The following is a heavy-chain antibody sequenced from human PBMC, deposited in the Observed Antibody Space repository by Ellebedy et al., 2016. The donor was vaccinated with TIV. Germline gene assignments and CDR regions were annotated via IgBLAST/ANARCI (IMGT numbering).Heavy chain of an antibody. Sequence: ASVKVSCKAFGGTFSTYALNWVRQAPGQGLEWIGAFLPMFGTATSAQKFQGRVTITADESSTTAYMELSSLRSEDTAMYYCARRTDWSFDHWGQGTLVTVSS. V-gene: IGHV1-69*13. CDR2: FLPMFGTA. CDR3: ARRTDWSFDH. J-gene: IGHJ4*02. D-gene: IGHD3-9*01. CDR1: GGTFSTYA.